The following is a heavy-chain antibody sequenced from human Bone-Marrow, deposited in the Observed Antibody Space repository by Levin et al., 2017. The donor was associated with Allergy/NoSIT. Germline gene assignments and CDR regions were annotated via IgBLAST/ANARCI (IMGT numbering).Heavy chain of an antibody. CDR1: GYSFSEHH. CDR2: IFPHNGCT. Sequence: ASVKVSCKVSGYSFSEHHIHWMRQAPGQGLEWLGVIFPHNGCTTYAQNFQGRVTLTRDTSITTVYMELRSLTSDDTAVYYCVRENWHYDYWGQGTLVSVYS. CDR3: VRENWHYDY. J-gene: IGHJ4*02. D-gene: IGHD1-7*01. V-gene: IGHV1-2*02.